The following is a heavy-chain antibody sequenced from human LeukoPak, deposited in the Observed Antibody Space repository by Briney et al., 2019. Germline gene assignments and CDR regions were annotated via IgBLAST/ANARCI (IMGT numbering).Heavy chain of an antibody. CDR1: GFTFTSYG. J-gene: IGHJ4*02. D-gene: IGHD3-22*01. CDR3: AVIVAKETFDY. CDR2: ISAYNGNT. V-gene: IGHV1-18*01. Sequence: GGSLRLSCAASGFTFTSYGISWVRQAPGQGLEWMGWISAYNGNTNYAQKLQGRVTMTTDTSTSTAYMELRSLRSDDTAVYYCAVIVAKETFDYWGQGTLVTVSS.